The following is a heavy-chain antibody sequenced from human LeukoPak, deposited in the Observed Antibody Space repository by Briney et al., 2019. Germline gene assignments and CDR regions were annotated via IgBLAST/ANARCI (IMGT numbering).Heavy chain of an antibody. CDR1: GFTFSSYG. J-gene: IGHJ4*02. CDR3: AKENRPNDY. CDR2: ISYDGSNK. V-gene: IGHV3-30*18. Sequence: GGSLRLSCAASGFTFSSYGMHWVRQAPGKGLEWVAVISYDGSNKYYADSVKGRFTISRDNSKNTLYLQMNSLRADDTAVYYCAKENRPNDYWGQGTLVTVSS.